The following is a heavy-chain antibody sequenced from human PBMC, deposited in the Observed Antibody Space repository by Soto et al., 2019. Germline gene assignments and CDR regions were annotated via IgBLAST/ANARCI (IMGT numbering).Heavy chain of an antibody. CDR3: ARDARGTRGFDEMDI. CDR2: INPNSGDT. V-gene: IGHV1-2*02. CDR1: GYFFTGYH. Sequence: VKGSCKAFGYFFTGYHIRWVRQAPGRGLEWMGWINPNSGDTEYAQNFQGRVTMTRDTSFNLVYMEMSGLMSDDTAVYYCARDARGTRGFDEMDIWGQGTTVTVSS. J-gene: IGHJ6*02. D-gene: IGHD3-9*01.